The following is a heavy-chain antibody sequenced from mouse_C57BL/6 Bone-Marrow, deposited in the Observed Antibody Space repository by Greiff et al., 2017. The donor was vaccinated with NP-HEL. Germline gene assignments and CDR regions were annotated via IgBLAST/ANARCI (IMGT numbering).Heavy chain of an antibody. Sequence: QVHVKQSGPGLVQPSQSLSITCTVSGFSLTSSGVHWVRQSPGKGLEWLGVIWRGGSTDYHAAFMSRLSITKDNSKSQVFFKMNSLQADDTAIYYCALYYGSSYWFAFWGQGTLVTVSA. J-gene: IGHJ3*01. V-gene: IGHV2-5*01. D-gene: IGHD1-1*01. CDR2: IWRGGST. CDR3: ALYYGSSYWFAF. CDR1: GFSLTSSG.